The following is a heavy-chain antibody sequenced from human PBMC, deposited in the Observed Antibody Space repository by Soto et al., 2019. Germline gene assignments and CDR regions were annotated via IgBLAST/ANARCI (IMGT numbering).Heavy chain of an antibody. J-gene: IGHJ6*02. Sequence: SQTLSLTCAISGDSVSRNRAAWNWIRQSPSRGLEWLGRTYYRSKWYNDYAVSVKSRITINPDTSKNQFSLQLNAVTPEDTAVYYDARVRIPAATEDYYYGMDVWGQGTTVTVSS. CDR3: ARVRIPAATEDYYYGMDV. V-gene: IGHV6-1*01. D-gene: IGHD2-2*01. CDR2: TYYRSKWYN. CDR1: GDSVSRNRAA.